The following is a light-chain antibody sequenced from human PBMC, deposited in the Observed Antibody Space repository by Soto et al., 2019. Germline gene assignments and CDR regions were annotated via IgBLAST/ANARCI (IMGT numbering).Light chain of an antibody. CDR2: DTT. J-gene: IGLJ1*01. CDR1: TGAVTNGHY. V-gene: IGLV7-46*01. Sequence: QAVVTQELSLTVSPGGTVTLTCGSSTGAVTNGHYPYRFQQKPGQAPRTLIYDTTNRHSWTPARFSGSLLGGKAALTLSGAQPEDEAEYYCLLSYNGPYVFGTGTKVTVL. CDR3: LLSYNGPYV.